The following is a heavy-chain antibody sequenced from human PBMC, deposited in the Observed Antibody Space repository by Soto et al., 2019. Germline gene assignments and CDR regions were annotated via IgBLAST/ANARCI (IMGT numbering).Heavy chain of an antibody. CDR2: ISAYNGNT. CDR3: ARDRPKYDSSGYYYFFDY. Sequence: GASVKVSCKASGYTFTSYGISWVRQAPGQGLEWMGWISAYNGNTNYAQKLQGRVTMTTDTSTSTAYMELRSLRSDDTAVYYCARDRPKYDSSGYYYFFDYWGPGTLVTVSS. CDR1: GYTFTSYG. J-gene: IGHJ4*02. V-gene: IGHV1-18*01. D-gene: IGHD3-22*01.